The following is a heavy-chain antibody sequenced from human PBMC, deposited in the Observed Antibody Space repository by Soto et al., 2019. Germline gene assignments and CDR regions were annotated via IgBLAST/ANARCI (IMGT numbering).Heavy chain of an antibody. J-gene: IGHJ6*04. CDR2: IYPGDSDT. V-gene: IGHV5-51*01. Sequence: GESLKISCQASGYSFTTYWISWVRQMPGKGLECMGIIYPGDSDTRYSPSFQGQVTISADKSISTAYLQWSSLKASDTAMYYCAITAAAGKNYYCMDVWCKGTTGTVSS. CDR3: AITAAAGKNYYCMDV. CDR1: GYSFTTYW. D-gene: IGHD6-13*01.